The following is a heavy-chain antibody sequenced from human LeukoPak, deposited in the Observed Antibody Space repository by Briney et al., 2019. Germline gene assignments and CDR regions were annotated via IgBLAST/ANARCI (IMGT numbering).Heavy chain of an antibody. J-gene: IGHJ3*02. CDR1: GGSISDYG. V-gene: IGHV4-4*07. Sequence: KPSETLSLTCTVSGGSISDYGWSWIRQPAGKKLEWIGRIYTSGSTDYNPSLKSRVTLSVDTSKTQFSLKLRSVTAADTAVYYCARAGGLYDFWSGYPTDAFDIWGQGARVTVSS. D-gene: IGHD3-3*01. CDR3: ARAGGLYDFWSGYPTDAFDI. CDR2: IYTSGST.